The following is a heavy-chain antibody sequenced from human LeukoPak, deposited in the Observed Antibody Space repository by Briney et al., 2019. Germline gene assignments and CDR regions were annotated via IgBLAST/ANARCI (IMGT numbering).Heavy chain of an antibody. CDR1: GGSFSGYY. J-gene: IGHJ2*01. CDR2: IYYSGST. D-gene: IGHD2-21*02. CDR3: ASQVVVTAANWYFDL. V-gene: IGHV4-30-4*01. Sequence: SETLSLTCAVYGGSFSGYYWSWIRQPPGKGLEWIGYIYYSGSTYYNPSLKSRVTISVDTSKNQFSLKLSSVTAADTAVYYCASQVVVTAANWYFDLWGRGTLVTVSS.